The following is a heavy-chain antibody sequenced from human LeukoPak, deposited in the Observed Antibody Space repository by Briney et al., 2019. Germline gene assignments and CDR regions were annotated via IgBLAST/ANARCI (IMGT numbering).Heavy chain of an antibody. CDR2: ISYDGSNK. CDR3: AKDCSGGSCMDY. V-gene: IGHV3-30*18. J-gene: IGHJ4*02. CDR1: GFTFSSYG. D-gene: IGHD2-15*01. Sequence: GRSLRLSCAASGFTFSSYGMHWVRQAPGKGLEWVAVISYDGSNKYYADSVKGRFTISRDNSKNTLYLQMNSLRAEDTAVYYCAKDCSGGSCMDYWGQGILATVSS.